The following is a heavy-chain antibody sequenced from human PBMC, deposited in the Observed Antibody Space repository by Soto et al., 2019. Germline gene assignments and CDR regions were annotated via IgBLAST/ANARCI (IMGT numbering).Heavy chain of an antibody. D-gene: IGHD1-1*01. Sequence: GGSLRLSCAASGFTFSSYAMTWVRQAPGKGLEWVSIVSYNGGDTYYADSVKGRFAISRDNSKDTVDLQMNGLRAEDTAVYYCARYIRGPTVYYFDFWGPGVLVTVSS. CDR2: VSYNGGDT. J-gene: IGHJ4*02. CDR3: ARYIRGPTVYYFDF. V-gene: IGHV3-23*01. CDR1: GFTFSSYA.